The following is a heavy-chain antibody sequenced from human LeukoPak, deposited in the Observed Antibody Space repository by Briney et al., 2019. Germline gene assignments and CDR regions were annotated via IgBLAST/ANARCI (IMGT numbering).Heavy chain of an antibody. V-gene: IGHV1-2*02. Sequence: VASVKVSCKASGYIFIDHYMHWVRQAPGQGLEWKGWINPDSGATNYAQKFQGGVTMTRDTSISTAYMELSGLRSDDTAVYYCARTGDPAYDAFDIWGQGTLVTVSS. J-gene: IGHJ3*02. CDR1: GYIFIDHY. CDR2: INPDSGAT. D-gene: IGHD7-27*01. CDR3: ARTGDPAYDAFDI.